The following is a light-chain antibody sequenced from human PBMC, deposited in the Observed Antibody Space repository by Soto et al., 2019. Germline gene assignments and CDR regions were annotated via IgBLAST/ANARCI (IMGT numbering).Light chain of an antibody. CDR2: GAS. V-gene: IGKV3-15*01. CDR3: QQYNNWPPWT. CDR1: QSVSSN. J-gene: IGKJ1*01. Sequence: EIVMTQSPATLSVSPGERATLSCRASQSVSSNLAWYQQKPGHAPRLLIYGASTRATGIPASFSGSGSGTEYALTISSLQSEDCAVYYCQQYNNWPPWTFGQGTKVEIK.